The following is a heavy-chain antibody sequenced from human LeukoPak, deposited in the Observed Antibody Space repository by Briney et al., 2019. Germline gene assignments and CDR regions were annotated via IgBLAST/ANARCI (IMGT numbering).Heavy chain of an antibody. CDR2: ISTNTGNP. V-gene: IGHV7-4-1*02. J-gene: IGHJ4*02. Sequence: ASVKVSCKASGYTFTSYAMNWVRQAPGQGLEWMGWISTNTGNPTYAQGFTGRFVFSLDTSVSTAYLQISSLKAEDTAVYYCARETLGHCSGGSCRNLYYFDYWGQGTLVTVSS. CDR1: GYTFTSYA. CDR3: ARETLGHCSGGSCRNLYYFDY. D-gene: IGHD2-15*01.